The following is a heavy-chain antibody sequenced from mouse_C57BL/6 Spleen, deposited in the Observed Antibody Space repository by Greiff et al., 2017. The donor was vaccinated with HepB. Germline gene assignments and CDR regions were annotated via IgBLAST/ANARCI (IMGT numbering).Heavy chain of an antibody. CDR3: ARQTTVVATLDY. D-gene: IGHD1-1*01. CDR1: GYTFTDYY. CDR2: INPYNGGT. J-gene: IGHJ2*01. Sequence: EVQRVESGPVLVKPGASVKMSCKASGYTFTDYYMNWVKQSHGKSLEWIGVINPYNGGTSYNQKFKGKATLTVDKSSSTAYMELNSLTSEDSAVYYCARQTTVVATLDYWGQGTTLTVSS. V-gene: IGHV1-19*01.